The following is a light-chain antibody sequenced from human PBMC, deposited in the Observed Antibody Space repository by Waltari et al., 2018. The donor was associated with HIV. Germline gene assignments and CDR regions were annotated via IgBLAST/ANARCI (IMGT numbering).Light chain of an antibody. CDR2: DVD. CDR1: DRDFGLYTF. J-gene: IGLJ3*02. V-gene: IGLV2-14*03. Sequence: AVTQPASVSGLPGQSTTISCTGGDRDFGLYTFVSWYQQHSGKPPKLILYDVDSRASGVSDRFSGSMSGNTASLTISGLRAEDEAHYYCASFTGDNTVMFGGGTEVTVL. CDR3: ASFTGDNTVM.